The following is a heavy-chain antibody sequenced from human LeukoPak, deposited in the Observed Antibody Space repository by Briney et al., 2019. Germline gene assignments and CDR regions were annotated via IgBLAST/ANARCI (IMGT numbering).Heavy chain of an antibody. D-gene: IGHD6-13*01. Sequence: PGGSLKLSCAASGFTFSGSTMHWVRQAPGKGLEWVSVVYSGGSTYYADSVKGRFTISRDSSKNTLYLQMNSLRAEDTAVYYCALGDPSSSWGQGTLVTVSS. J-gene: IGHJ4*02. CDR1: GFTFSGST. CDR2: VYSGGST. V-gene: IGHV3-66*01. CDR3: ALGDPSSS.